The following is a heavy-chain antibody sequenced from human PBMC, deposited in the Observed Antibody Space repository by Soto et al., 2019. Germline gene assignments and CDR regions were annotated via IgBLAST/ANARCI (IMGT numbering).Heavy chain of an antibody. D-gene: IGHD4-17*01. V-gene: IGHV1-18*01. J-gene: IGHJ4*02. CDR1: VYTFTIYG. CDR3: ARGYGDYGPWGY. CDR2: ISAYNGNT. Sequence: QVQLLQSGAEVKKPGASVKVSCKASVYTFTIYGISWVRPAPCQGLERMGWISAYNGNTNYAQKLLGRVTMTTDTPTSTAYMELRSRRSEDTAVYYCARGYGDYGPWGYWGQGTLVTVSS.